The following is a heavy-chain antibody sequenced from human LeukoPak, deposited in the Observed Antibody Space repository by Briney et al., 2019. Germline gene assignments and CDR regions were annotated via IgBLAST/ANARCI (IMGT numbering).Heavy chain of an antibody. CDR3: AGVDTRTGGFDY. V-gene: IGHV3-13*01. Sequence: GGSLRLSCAASGFTFSTYDMHWVRQGTGKGLEWVSAIGPAGDTYYPGSVKGRFTISRENAKNSLYLQMNSLRVGDTAVYYCAGVDTRTGGFDYWGQGSLVTVSS. CDR2: IGPAGDT. CDR1: GFTFSTYD. J-gene: IGHJ4*02. D-gene: IGHD1-1*01.